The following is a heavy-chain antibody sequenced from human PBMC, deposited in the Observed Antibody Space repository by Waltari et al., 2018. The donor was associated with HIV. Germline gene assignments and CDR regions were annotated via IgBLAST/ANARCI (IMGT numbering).Heavy chain of an antibody. Sequence: EVQLVESGGGLVQPGGSLRLSCTTSGFSFSDSWMHWVRQSPGKGLVWLSRIDSDGKIIGYADSVKGRFTISRDNAKNTLYLQLNSLRVEDTAVYFCARAKWLVIYDYVWGGQGTLVTVAS. CDR1: GFSFSDSW. CDR2: IDSDGKII. V-gene: IGHV3-74*01. CDR3: ARAKWLVIYDYVW. J-gene: IGHJ4*02. D-gene: IGHD3-16*01.